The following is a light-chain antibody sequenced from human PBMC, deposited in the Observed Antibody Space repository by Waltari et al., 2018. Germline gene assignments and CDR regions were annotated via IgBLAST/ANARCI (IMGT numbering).Light chain of an antibody. V-gene: IGLV2-8*01. Sequence: QSALTQPPSASGPPGQSVTISCTGTSSDYVSWYQQHPGKAPKLIIYEVSKRPSGVPDRFSGSKSGNTASLTVSGLQTEDEAHYYCSSYAGTNNVFGGGTKLNVL. J-gene: IGLJ2*01. CDR2: EVS. CDR3: SSYAGTNNV. CDR1: SSDY.